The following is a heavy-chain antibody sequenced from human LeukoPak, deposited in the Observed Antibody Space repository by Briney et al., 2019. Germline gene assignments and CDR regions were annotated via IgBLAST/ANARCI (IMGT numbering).Heavy chain of an antibody. CDR3: ARAGGHYYDSSGYSIDY. CDR2: INHSGST. Sequence: ASETLSLTCAVYGGSFSGYYWSWIRQPPGKGLEWIGEINHSGSTNYNPSLKSRVTISVDTSKNQFSLKLSSVTAADTAVYYCARAGGHYYDSSGYSIDYWGQGTLVTVSS. CDR1: GGSFSGYY. D-gene: IGHD3-22*01. V-gene: IGHV4-34*01. J-gene: IGHJ4*02.